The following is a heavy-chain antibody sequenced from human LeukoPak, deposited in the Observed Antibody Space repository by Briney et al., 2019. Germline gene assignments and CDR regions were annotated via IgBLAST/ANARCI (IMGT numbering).Heavy chain of an antibody. CDR2: MNPNSGNT. Sequence: ASVKVSCKASGYTFTSYDINWGRQATGQGLEWMGWMNPNSGNTGYAQKFQGRLTVTRDMSTSTVYMELSSLGSEDTAVYYCARDRGVLRYFDWLFEFDYWGQGTLVTVSS. J-gene: IGHJ4*02. V-gene: IGHV1-8*02. CDR1: GYTFTSYD. CDR3: ARDRGVLRYFDWLFEFDY. D-gene: IGHD3-9*01.